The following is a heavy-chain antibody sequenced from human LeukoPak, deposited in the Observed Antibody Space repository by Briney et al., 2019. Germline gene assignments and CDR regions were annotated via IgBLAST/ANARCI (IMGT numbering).Heavy chain of an antibody. CDR1: GFTFSSYA. CDR3: AKGRPFGERGYYFDY. D-gene: IGHD3-10*01. J-gene: IGHJ4*02. Sequence: GGSLRLSCAASGFTFSSYAMSWVRQAPGKGLEWVSGISGSGGSTNYADSVKGRFTISRDNSKNTLYLQMNSLRAEDTAVYYCAKGRPFGERGYYFDYWGQGTLVTVSS. CDR2: ISGSGGST. V-gene: IGHV3-23*01.